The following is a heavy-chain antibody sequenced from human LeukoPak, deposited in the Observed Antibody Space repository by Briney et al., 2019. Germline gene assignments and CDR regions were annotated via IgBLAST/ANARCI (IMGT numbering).Heavy chain of an antibody. D-gene: IGHD3-10*01. CDR1: GFTFIRYA. Sequence: KSGGSLRLSCAASGFTFIRYAMSGVRQAPGKGLEWVSAISGSGGSTYYADSVKGRFTISRDNSKNTLYLQMNSLRAEDTAVYYCARSQGVRGFYYYGMDVWGKGTTVTVSS. J-gene: IGHJ6*04. V-gene: IGHV3-23*01. CDR2: ISGSGGST. CDR3: ARSQGVRGFYYYGMDV.